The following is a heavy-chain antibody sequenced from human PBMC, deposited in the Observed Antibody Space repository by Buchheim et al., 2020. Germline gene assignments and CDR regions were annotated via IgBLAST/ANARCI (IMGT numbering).Heavy chain of an antibody. CDR3: AKGLTTSTSPFDY. CDR2: ISGSGGTM. CDR1: GFTFSDYY. Sequence: QVLLVESGGGLVKPGGSLRLSCAASGFTFSDYYMSWIRQAPGKGLEWVSYISGSGGTMYYADSVKGRFTISRDNSKNTVYLQMNSLRAEDTAVYYCAKGLTTSTSPFDYWGQGT. D-gene: IGHD1-1*01. V-gene: IGHV3-11*01. J-gene: IGHJ4*02.